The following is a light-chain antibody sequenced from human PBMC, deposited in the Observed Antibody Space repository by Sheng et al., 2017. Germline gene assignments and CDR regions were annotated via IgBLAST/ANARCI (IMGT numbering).Light chain of an antibody. CDR2: DVS. CDR1: SSDIGGYNY. V-gene: IGLV2-14*03. CDR3: SSYTSSSTVV. J-gene: IGLJ2*01. Sequence: QSALTQPASVSGFPGQSITISCTGTSSDIGGYNYVSWYQQHPGKVPKLMIYDVSNRPSGVSSRFSGSKSGNTASLTISGLQAEDEADYYCSSYTSSSTVVFGGGTKLTVL.